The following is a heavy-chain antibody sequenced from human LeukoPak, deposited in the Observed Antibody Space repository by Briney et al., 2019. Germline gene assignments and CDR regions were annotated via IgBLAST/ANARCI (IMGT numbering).Heavy chain of an antibody. J-gene: IGHJ3*02. Sequence: SETLSLTCTVSGGSISSSSYYWGWIRQPPGKGLEWIGSIYYSGSTYYNPPLKSRVTISVDTSKNQFSLKLSSVTAADTAVYYCARAYYYDSSGYLMASGAFDIWGQGTMVTVSS. CDR3: ARAYYYDSSGYLMASGAFDI. CDR2: IYYSGST. D-gene: IGHD3-22*01. V-gene: IGHV4-39*01. CDR1: GGSISSSSYY.